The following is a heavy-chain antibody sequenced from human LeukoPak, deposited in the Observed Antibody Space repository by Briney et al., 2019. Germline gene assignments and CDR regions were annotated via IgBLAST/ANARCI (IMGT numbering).Heavy chain of an antibody. V-gene: IGHV4-39*01. CDR2: IYYSGST. D-gene: IGHD3-22*01. CDR1: GGSISSSSYY. CDR3: ARRLYYYDSSGYYYPYFDY. Sequence: KPSETLPLTCTVSGGSISSSSYYWGWIRQPPGKGLEWIGSIYYSGSTYYNPSLKSRVTISVDTSKNQFSLKLSSVTAADTAVYYCARRLYYYDSSGYYYPYFDYWGQGTLVTVSS. J-gene: IGHJ4*02.